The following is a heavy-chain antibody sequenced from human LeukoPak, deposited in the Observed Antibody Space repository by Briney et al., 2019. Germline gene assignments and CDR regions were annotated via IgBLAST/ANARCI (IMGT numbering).Heavy chain of an antibody. D-gene: IGHD3-10*01. V-gene: IGHV3-30*18. CDR2: ISYDGSNK. J-gene: IGHJ6*03. CDR3: AKEPYLSGYYYMDV. CDR1: GFTFSNYG. Sequence: GGSLRLSCAASGFTFSNYGMHWVRQAPGKGLEWVAFISYDGSNKYYADSVKGRFTISRDNSKNTLYLQMNSLRAEDTAVYYCAKEPYLSGYYYMDVWGKGTTVTISS.